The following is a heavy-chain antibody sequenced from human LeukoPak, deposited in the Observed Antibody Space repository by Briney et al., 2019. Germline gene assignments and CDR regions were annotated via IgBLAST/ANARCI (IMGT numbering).Heavy chain of an antibody. CDR1: GGSISSYY. CDR2: IYYSGST. V-gene: IGHV4-59*01. CDR3: ARGELERAFDI. D-gene: IGHD1-1*01. J-gene: IGHJ3*02. Sequence: SETLSLTCTVSGGSISSYYWSWIRQPPGKGLEWIGYIYYSGSTNYNPSLKSRVTISVDTSKNQFSLKLSSVTAADTAVYYCARGELERAFDIWGQGTMVTVSS.